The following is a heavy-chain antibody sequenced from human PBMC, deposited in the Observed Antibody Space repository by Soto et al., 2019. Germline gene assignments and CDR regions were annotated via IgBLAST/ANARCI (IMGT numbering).Heavy chain of an antibody. CDR2: IIPILGIA. CDR1: GGTFSSYT. CDR3: ESMVDGVDY. V-gene: IGHV1-69*02. D-gene: IGHD3-10*01. Sequence: QVQLVQSGAEVKKPGSSVKVSCKASGGTFSSYTISWVRQAPGQGLEWMGRIIPILGIANYAQKFQGRVTITANKSTSTAYMELSSLRSEDTAVYYCESMVDGVDYWGQGTLVTVSS. J-gene: IGHJ4*02.